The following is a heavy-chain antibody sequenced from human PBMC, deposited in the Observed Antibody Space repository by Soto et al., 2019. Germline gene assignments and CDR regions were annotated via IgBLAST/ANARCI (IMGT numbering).Heavy chain of an antibody. CDR3: ARVVGALGHWFDP. CDR1: GYTFTSYG. CDR2: ISAYNYNT. D-gene: IGHD1-26*01. Sequence: QVQLVQSGAEVKKPGASVKVSCKASGYTFTSYGLSWVRQAPGQGLEWMGRISAYNYNTNYAQKLQGRVTMTTDTSKSKADMELRSLRSDDTAVYYCARVVGALGHWFDPWGLGTLVTVSS. J-gene: IGHJ5*02. V-gene: IGHV1-18*01.